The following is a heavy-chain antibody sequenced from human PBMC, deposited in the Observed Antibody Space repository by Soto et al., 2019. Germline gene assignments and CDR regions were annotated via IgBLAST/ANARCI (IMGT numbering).Heavy chain of an antibody. D-gene: IGHD1-26*01. J-gene: IGHJ6*02. Sequence: QVQLQQWGAGLLKPSETLSLTCAVYGGSFSGYYWSWIRQPPGKGLEWIGEINHSGSTNYNPSLKSRVAISVDTSKNQFSLTLSSVTAADTAVYYCARPYSGSYYGMDVWGQGTTVTVSS. CDR2: INHSGST. CDR1: GGSFSGYY. V-gene: IGHV4-34*01. CDR3: ARPYSGSYYGMDV.